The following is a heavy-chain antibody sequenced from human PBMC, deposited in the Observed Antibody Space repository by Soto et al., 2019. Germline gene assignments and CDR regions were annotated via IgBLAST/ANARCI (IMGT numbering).Heavy chain of an antibody. D-gene: IGHD2-2*02. Sequence: GGSLRLSCATSGFTFSNFEMTWVRQAPGKGLEWVSYISSGGDTIYYTDSVKGRFTISRNNARNSLHLQMNSLRAEDTALYYCARVWCTSTSCYNPYWGQGTLVTVSS. CDR1: GFTFSNFE. CDR2: ISSGGDTI. V-gene: IGHV3-48*03. CDR3: ARVWCTSTSCYNPY. J-gene: IGHJ4*02.